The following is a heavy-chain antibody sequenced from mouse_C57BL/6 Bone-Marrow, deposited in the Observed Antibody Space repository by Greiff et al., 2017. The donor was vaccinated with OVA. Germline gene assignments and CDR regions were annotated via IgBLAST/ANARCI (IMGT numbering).Heavy chain of an antibody. V-gene: IGHV1-55*01. D-gene: IGHD1-1*01. CDR2: IYPGSGST. CDR3: ARGNYYGSSYGYFDV. CDR1: GYTFTSYW. J-gene: IGHJ1*03. Sequence: QVQLQQPGAELVKPGASVKMSCKASGYTFTSYWITWVKQRPGQGLEWIGDIYPGSGSTNYNEQFKSKATLTVDTSSSTAYMQLSSLTSEDSAVYYCARGNYYGSSYGYFDVWGTGTTVTVTS.